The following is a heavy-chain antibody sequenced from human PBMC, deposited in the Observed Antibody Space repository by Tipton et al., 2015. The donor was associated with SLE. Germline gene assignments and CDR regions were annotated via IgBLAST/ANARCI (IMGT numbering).Heavy chain of an antibody. D-gene: IGHD3-22*01. V-gene: IGHV3-23*03. CDR1: GFTFSSFA. CDR2: IYSGGFST. Sequence: SLRLSCAASGFTFSSFAMSWVRQAPGKGLEWVSVIYSGGFSTNYADSVKGRFTISRDNSKNRLYLQMTSLRAEDTAVDYCAKDAVYWGYYDAVDILGHGTVVHVSS. CDR3: AKDAVYWGYYDAVDI. J-gene: IGHJ3*02.